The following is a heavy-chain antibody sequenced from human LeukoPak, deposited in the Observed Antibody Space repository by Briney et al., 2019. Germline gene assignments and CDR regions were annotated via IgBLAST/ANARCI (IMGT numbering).Heavy chain of an antibody. CDR3: ARIEGSTFDY. V-gene: IGHV5-51*01. Sequence: GESLKISCKGSGYTCSSYWIGWVRQMPGKGLEWMGIIYPGDSERKYNPSLQGQVTISADKSISAAYLQWNSLKASDTAIYYCARIEGSTFDYWGQGTLVTVSS. J-gene: IGHJ4*02. CDR1: GYTCSSYW. CDR2: IYPGDSER.